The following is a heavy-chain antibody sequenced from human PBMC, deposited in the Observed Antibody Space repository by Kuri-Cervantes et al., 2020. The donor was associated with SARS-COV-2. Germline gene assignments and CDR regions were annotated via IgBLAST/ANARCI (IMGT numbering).Heavy chain of an antibody. CDR3: ARDGPRGFYYDSSGYSDWFDP. J-gene: IGHJ5*02. Sequence: GESLKISCAASGFTFSNYWMYWVRQAPGKGLVWVSRINSDGSTTGYADSVKGRFTISRDNAKNTLFLQMNSLRAEDTSVYYCARDGPRGFYYDSSGYSDWFDPWGQGTLVTCYS. V-gene: IGHV3-74*01. D-gene: IGHD3-22*01. CDR2: INSDGSTT. CDR1: GFTFSNYW.